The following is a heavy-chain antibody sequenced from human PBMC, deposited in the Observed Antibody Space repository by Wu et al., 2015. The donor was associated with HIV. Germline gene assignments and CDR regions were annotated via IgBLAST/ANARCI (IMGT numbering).Heavy chain of an antibody. Sequence: QVQLVQSGAEVKKPGSSVKVSCKASGGTFSSYAISWVRQAPGQGLEWMGGIIPIFGTANYAQKFQGRVTITADESTSTAYMELSSLRSEDTAVYYCARGGYRAAAYYYYYYMDVWGERDRRSPVSS. J-gene: IGHJ6*03. V-gene: IGHV1-69*12. CDR2: IIPIFGTA. CDR3: ARGGYRAAAYYYYYYMDV. CDR1: GGTFSSYA. D-gene: IGHD2-15*01.